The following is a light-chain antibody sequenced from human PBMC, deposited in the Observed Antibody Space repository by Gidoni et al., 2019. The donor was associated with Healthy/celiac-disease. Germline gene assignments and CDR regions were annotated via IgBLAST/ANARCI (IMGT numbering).Light chain of an antibody. Sequence: DIQMTQSPSSLSTSVGDRVTITCRASQSISSYVNWYQQKPGKAPKLLIYAASSLQSGVPSRISGSGSGTDCTLTISSLQPEDFATYYCQQGYSTPRTFGGGTKVEIK. V-gene: IGKV1-39*01. CDR3: QQGYSTPRT. CDR1: QSISSY. J-gene: IGKJ4*01. CDR2: AAS.